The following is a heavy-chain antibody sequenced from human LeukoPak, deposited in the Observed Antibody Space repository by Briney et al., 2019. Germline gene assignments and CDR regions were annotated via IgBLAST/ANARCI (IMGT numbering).Heavy chain of an antibody. CDR2: IYYSGST. V-gene: IGHV4-30-4*08. Sequence: SETLSLTCTVSGGSISSGDYYWSWIRQPPGKGLERIGYIYYSGSTYYNPSLKSRVTISVYTSKTQFSLKLSSVTAADTAVYYCARPVVIDDAFDIWGQGTMVTVSS. D-gene: IGHD3-22*01. CDR1: GGSISSGDYY. CDR3: ARPVVIDDAFDI. J-gene: IGHJ3*02.